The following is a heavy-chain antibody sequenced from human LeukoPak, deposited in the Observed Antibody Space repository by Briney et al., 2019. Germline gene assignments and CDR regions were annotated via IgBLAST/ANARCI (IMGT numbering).Heavy chain of an antibody. CDR2: ISYDGSNK. J-gene: IGHJ4*02. CDR3: AKILTGMTAVDY. Sequence: GGSLRLSCAASGFTFSSYGMHWVRQAPGKGLEWVAVISYDGSNKYYADSVKGRFTISRDNSKNTLYLQMNSLRAEDTAVYYCAKILTGMTAVDYWGQGTLVTVSS. V-gene: IGHV3-30*18. CDR1: GFTFSSYG. D-gene: IGHD3-9*01.